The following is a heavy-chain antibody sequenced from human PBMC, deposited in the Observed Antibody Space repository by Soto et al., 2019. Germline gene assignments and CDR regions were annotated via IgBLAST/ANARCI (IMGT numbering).Heavy chain of an antibody. J-gene: IGHJ6*02. Sequence: PGESLKISCKGSGYSFTSYWISWVRQMPGKGLEWMGRIDPSDSYTNYSPSFQGHVTISADKSISTAYLQWSSLKASDTAMYYRARPRTVTTLMSGYYYYGMDVWGQGTTVTVSS. D-gene: IGHD4-4*01. V-gene: IGHV5-10-1*01. CDR2: IDPSDSYT. CDR1: GYSFTSYW. CDR3: ARPRTVTTLMSGYYYYGMDV.